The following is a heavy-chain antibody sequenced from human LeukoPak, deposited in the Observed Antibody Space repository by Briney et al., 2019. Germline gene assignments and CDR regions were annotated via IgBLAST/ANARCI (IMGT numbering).Heavy chain of an antibody. CDR3: AKGGRQQLDHHMDL. Sequence: SETLSLTCTVSGGSIGSSSYYWGWIRQPPGKGLEWIGSIFRTGSTYYTASLKSRVSISVDTSKNHFVLNLPSVTAADTAVYYCAKGGRQQLDHHMDLWGKGTKVSVSS. D-gene: IGHD6-13*01. J-gene: IGHJ6*03. V-gene: IGHV4-39*02. CDR2: IFRTGST. CDR1: GGSIGSSSYY.